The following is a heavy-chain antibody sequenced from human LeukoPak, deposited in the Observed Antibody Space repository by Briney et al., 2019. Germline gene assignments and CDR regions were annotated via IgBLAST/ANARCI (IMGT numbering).Heavy chain of an antibody. D-gene: IGHD3-22*01. J-gene: IGHJ4*02. CDR2: IYYSGST. Sequence: SETLSLTCTVSGGSISSYYWSWIRQPPGKGLEWIGYIYYSGSTYYNPSLKSRVTISVDTSKNQFSLKLSSVTAADTAVYYCARDYYYDSSGYYDYWGQGTLVTVSS. CDR1: GGSISSYY. CDR3: ARDYYYDSSGYYDY. V-gene: IGHV4-30-4*08.